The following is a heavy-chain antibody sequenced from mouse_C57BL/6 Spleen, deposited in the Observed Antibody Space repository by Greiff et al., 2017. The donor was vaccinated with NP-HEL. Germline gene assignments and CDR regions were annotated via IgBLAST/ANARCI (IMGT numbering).Heavy chain of an antibody. CDR3: ARDSSGYFFAY. Sequence: VQLQQSGAELMKPGASVKLSCKATGYTFTGYWIEWVKQRPGHGLEWIGEILPGSCSTNYNEKFKGKATFTADTSSNTAYMQLSSLTTEDSAIYYCARDSSGYFFAYWGQGTLVTVSA. CDR1: GYTFTGYW. CDR2: ILPGSCST. D-gene: IGHD3-2*02. J-gene: IGHJ3*01. V-gene: IGHV1-9*01.